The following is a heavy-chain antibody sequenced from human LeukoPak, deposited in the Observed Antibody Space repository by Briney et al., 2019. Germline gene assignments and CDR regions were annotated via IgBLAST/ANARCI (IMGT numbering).Heavy chain of an antibody. V-gene: IGHV4-31*03. D-gene: IGHD2-2*01. J-gene: IGHJ6*02. CDR2: IYYSGST. Sequence: SETLSLTCTVSGGSISCGGYYWSWIRQHPGKGLEWIGYIYYSGSTYYNPSLKSRVTISVDTSKNQFSLKLSSVTAADTAVYYCARDCSSTSCYLYGMDVWGQGTTVTVSS. CDR1: GGSISCGGYY. CDR3: ARDCSSTSCYLYGMDV.